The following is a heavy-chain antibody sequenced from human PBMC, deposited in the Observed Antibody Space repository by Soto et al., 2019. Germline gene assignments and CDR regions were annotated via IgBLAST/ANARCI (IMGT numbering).Heavy chain of an antibody. CDR2: ISSSSSYI. D-gene: IGHD3-3*01. CDR1: GFTFSSYS. V-gene: IGHV3-21*01. Sequence: VQLVESGGGLVKPGGSLRLSCAASGFTFSSYSMNWVRQAPGKGLEWVSSISSSSSYIYYADSVKGRFTISRDNAKNSLYLQMNSLRAEDTAVYYCARGRITIFGVVPDYWGQGTLVTVSS. J-gene: IGHJ4*02. CDR3: ARGRITIFGVVPDY.